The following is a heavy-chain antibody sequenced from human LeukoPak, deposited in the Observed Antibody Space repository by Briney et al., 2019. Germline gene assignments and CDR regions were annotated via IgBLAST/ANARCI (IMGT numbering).Heavy chain of an antibody. CDR1: GYTFTSYG. D-gene: IGHD3-22*01. Sequence: ASVKVSCKASGYTFTSYGISWVRQAPGQGLEWMGWISAYNGNTNYAQKLQGRVTMTTDTSTSTVYMELSSLRSEDTAVYYCARAWYYYDSSGPVYYFDYWGQGTLVTVSS. CDR3: ARAWYYYDSSGPVYYFDY. J-gene: IGHJ4*02. V-gene: IGHV1-18*01. CDR2: ISAYNGNT.